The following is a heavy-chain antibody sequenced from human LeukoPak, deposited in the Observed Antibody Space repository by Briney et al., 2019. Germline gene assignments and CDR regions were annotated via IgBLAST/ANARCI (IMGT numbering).Heavy chain of an antibody. J-gene: IGHJ4*02. V-gene: IGHV3-23*01. Sequence: GGSLRLSCAASGFTFSSYAMSWVRQAPGKGLEWVSGISGSGRSTYYADSVKGRFTISRDNSKNTLYLQVNSLRAEDTAVYYCAKEENVDSSSWNHFDYWGQGTLVTVSS. CDR2: ISGSGRST. CDR3: AKEENVDSSSWNHFDY. CDR1: GFTFSSYA. D-gene: IGHD6-13*01.